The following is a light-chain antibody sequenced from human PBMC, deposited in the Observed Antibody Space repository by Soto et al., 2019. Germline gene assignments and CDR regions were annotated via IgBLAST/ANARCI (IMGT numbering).Light chain of an antibody. CDR3: SSYTGSSTLFVV. Sequence: QSALTQPPSVSGSPGQSVTISCTGTSSDIGNYNRVSWYQQSPGTAPKLMIYEVSNRPSGVPDRFSGSKSGNTASLTISGLQAEDEADYYCSSYTGSSTLFVVFGGGTQLTVL. CDR2: EVS. CDR1: SSDIGNYNR. V-gene: IGLV2-18*02. J-gene: IGLJ2*01.